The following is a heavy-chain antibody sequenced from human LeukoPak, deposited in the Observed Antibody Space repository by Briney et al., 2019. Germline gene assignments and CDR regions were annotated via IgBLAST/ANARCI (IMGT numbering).Heavy chain of an antibody. D-gene: IGHD6-13*01. V-gene: IGHV3-33*08. Sequence: GGSLRLSCAASGFTFSSYAMSWVRQAPGKGLEWVAVIWYDGSNKYYADSVKGRFTISRDKSKNTLYLQMNSLRAEDTAVYYCARDGTAAISQYYFDYWGQGTLVTVSS. CDR3: ARDGTAAISQYYFDY. CDR2: IWYDGSNK. J-gene: IGHJ4*02. CDR1: GFTFSSYA.